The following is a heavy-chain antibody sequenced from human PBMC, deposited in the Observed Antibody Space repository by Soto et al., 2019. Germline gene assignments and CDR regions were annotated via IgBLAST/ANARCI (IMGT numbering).Heavy chain of an antibody. CDR2: IIPIFGTA. V-gene: IGHV1-69*06. D-gene: IGHD3-22*01. Sequence: ASVKVSCKASGGTFSSYAISWVRQAPGQGLEWMGGIIPIFGTANYAQKFQGRVTITADKSTSTAYMELSSLRSEDTAVYYCVSAYYYDSSGYYYVGDSSFDYWGQGTLVTVSS. J-gene: IGHJ4*02. CDR3: VSAYYYDSSGYYYVGDSSFDY. CDR1: GGTFSSYA.